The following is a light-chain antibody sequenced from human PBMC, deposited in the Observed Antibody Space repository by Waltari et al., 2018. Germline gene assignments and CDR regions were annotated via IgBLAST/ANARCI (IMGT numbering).Light chain of an antibody. CDR3: ASYAGGDTPYV. Sequence: QSALSQPPSASGSPGQSVTISCTGSSSDVGAYDYASWYQQRPGKAPKVLLYEVNKRPAGVPHRFCGSRSGAAASLTVSWLQAEEEADYYCASYAGGDTPYVFGTGTTVTV. J-gene: IGLJ1*01. CDR1: SSDVGAYDY. V-gene: IGLV2-8*01. CDR2: EVN.